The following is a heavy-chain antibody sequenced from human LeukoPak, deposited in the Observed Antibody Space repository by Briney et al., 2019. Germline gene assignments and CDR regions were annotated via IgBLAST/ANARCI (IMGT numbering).Heavy chain of an antibody. V-gene: IGHV3-23*01. D-gene: IGHD6-25*01. J-gene: IGHJ4*02. CDR3: AKTGSASDY. CDR2: ISGSGGST. Sequence: PGGSLRLSCAASGFTVSSNYMSWVRQAPGKGLEWVSAISGSGGSTYYADSVKGRFTISRDNSKNTLYLQMNSLRAEDTAVYYCAKTGSASDYWGQGTLVTVSS. CDR1: GFTVSSNY.